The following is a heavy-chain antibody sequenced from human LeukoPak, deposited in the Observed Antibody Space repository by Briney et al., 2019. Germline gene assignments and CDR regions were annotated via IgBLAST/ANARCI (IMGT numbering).Heavy chain of an antibody. CDR1: GFTFSSYA. J-gene: IGHJ5*02. Sequence: GGSLRLSCAASGFTFSSYAMSWVRQAPGKGLEWVAVISYDGSNKYYADSVKGRFTTSRDNSKNTLYLQMNSLRAEDTAVYYCAKDPRYYYDSSGYQGWFDPWGQGTLVTVSS. V-gene: IGHV3-30*18. D-gene: IGHD3-22*01. CDR3: AKDPRYYYDSSGYQGWFDP. CDR2: ISYDGSNK.